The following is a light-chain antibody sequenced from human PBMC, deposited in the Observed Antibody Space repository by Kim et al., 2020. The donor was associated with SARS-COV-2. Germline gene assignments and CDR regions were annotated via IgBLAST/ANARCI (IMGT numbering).Light chain of an antibody. Sequence: SASPGERANLPCRAERSVRTLAWYQQKPGQVPRLLIYDASTRDTGIPGRFSGSGSGTEFTLTISSLQSGDFAVYYCQQYNNWTPTIGPGTKVDIK. J-gene: IGKJ3*01. V-gene: IGKV3-15*01. CDR2: DAS. CDR3: QQYNNWTPT. CDR1: RSVRT.